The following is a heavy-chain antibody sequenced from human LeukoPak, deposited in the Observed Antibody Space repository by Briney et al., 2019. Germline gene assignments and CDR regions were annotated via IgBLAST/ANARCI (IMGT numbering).Heavy chain of an antibody. V-gene: IGHV3-33*06. D-gene: IGHD2-2*02. J-gene: IGHJ4*02. CDR1: GFTFSSYG. CDR3: AKGPRRSYSGIDY. CDR2: IWYDGSNK. Sequence: GGSLRLSYAASGFTFSSYGMHWVRQAPGKGLEWVAVIWYDGSNKYYADSVKGRFTISRDNSKNTLYLQMNSLRAEDTAVYYCAKGPRRSYSGIDYWGQGTLVTVSS.